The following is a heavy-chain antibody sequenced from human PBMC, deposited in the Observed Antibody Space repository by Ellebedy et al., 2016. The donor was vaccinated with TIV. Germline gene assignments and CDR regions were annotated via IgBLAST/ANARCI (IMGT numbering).Heavy chain of an antibody. Sequence: GESLKISCAASRFSFSSYWMSWVRQAPGKGLEWVANTNQDGSKRYYVDSVKGRFTISSDNAKTSLYLQINSLRAEDTAVYYCATDGSYGDYLSPAHAFEMWGQGTMVIVSS. V-gene: IGHV3-7*03. CDR2: TNQDGSKR. J-gene: IGHJ3*02. D-gene: IGHD4-17*01. CDR1: RFSFSSYW. CDR3: ATDGSYGDYLSPAHAFEM.